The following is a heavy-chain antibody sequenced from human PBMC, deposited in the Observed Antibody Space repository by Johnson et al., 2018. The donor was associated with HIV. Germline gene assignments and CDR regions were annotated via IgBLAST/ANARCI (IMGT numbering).Heavy chain of an antibody. D-gene: IGHD3-22*01. Sequence: QVHLVESGGGLVKPGGSLRLSCAASGFTFTNAWMHWVRQAPGKGLEWVSDINWNGGSTDYADSVKGRFTISRDNSKNTVYLQMNSLRAEDTAVYYCARDYYDSSGYHHAFDIWGQGTMVTVSS. J-gene: IGHJ3*02. V-gene: IGHV3-NL1*01. CDR2: INWNGGST. CDR1: GFTFTNAW. CDR3: ARDYYDSSGYHHAFDI.